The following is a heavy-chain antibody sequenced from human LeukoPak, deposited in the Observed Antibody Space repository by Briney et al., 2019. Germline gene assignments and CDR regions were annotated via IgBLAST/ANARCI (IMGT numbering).Heavy chain of an antibody. CDR2: ISYDGSNK. CDR1: GFTFSSYG. V-gene: IGHV3-30*18. CDR3: AKDFKDSSAYYPGY. Sequence: PGRSLRLSCAASGFTFSSYGMHWVRQAPGKGLEWVAVISYDGSNKYYADSVKGRFTISRDSSKNTLYLQMNSLRAEDTAVYYCAKDFKDSSAYYPGYWGQGTLVTVSS. D-gene: IGHD3-22*01. J-gene: IGHJ4*02.